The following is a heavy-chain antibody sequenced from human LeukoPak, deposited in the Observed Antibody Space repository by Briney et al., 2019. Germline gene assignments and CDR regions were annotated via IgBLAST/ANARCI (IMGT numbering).Heavy chain of an antibody. CDR2: IYPGDSDT. D-gene: IGHD3-10*01. CDR3: ARPPPGSPLGAFEI. Sequence: GESLKISCKGSGYTYTNYWIGWVRQMPGKGLEWMGIIYPGDSDTRYSPSFQGQVTISVDKSISTAYLQWSSLRASDTAMYYCARPPPGSPLGAFEIWGQGTMVTVSS. V-gene: IGHV5-51*01. CDR1: GYTYTNYW. J-gene: IGHJ3*02.